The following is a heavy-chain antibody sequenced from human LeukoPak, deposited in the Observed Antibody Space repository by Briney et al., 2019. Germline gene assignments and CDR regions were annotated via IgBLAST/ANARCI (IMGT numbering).Heavy chain of an antibody. J-gene: IGHJ2*01. Sequence: GGSLRLSCAASGFTFSSYAMHWVRQAPGKGLEGVAVISYDGSNKYYADSVKGRFTISRDNSKNTLYLQMNSLRAEDTAVYYCAREGLRYWYFDLWGRGTLVTVSS. D-gene: IGHD2-15*01. CDR3: AREGLRYWYFDL. CDR1: GFTFSSYA. V-gene: IGHV3-30*04. CDR2: ISYDGSNK.